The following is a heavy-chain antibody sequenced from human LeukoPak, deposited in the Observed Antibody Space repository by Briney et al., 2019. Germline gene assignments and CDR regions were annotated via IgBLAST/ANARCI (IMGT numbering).Heavy chain of an antibody. CDR2: IGSSSSDI. J-gene: IGHJ4*02. CDR3: ARWATMTSILDY. CDR1: GFTFSSYN. V-gene: IGHV3-21*01. Sequence: GGSLRLSCAASGFTFSSYNINWVRQAPGKGLEWVSSIGSSSSDIYYADSVKGRFTISRDSAKNSVYLQMNSLRVEDTAVYYYARWATMTSILDYWGQGTLVTVSS. D-gene: IGHD4-17*01.